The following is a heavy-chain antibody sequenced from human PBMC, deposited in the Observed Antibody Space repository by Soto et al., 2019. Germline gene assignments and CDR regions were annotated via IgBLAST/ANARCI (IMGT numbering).Heavy chain of an antibody. Sequence: PGGSLRLSCAASGFTFSSYSMNWVRQAPGKGLEWVSYISSSSSTIYYADSVKGRFTISRDNAKNSLYLQMNSLRDEDTAVYYCARSGGVGLDYYYYYGMDVWGQGTTVTVSS. J-gene: IGHJ6*02. CDR2: ISSSSSTI. CDR1: GFTFSSYS. CDR3: ARSGGVGLDYYYYYGMDV. D-gene: IGHD3-10*01. V-gene: IGHV3-48*02.